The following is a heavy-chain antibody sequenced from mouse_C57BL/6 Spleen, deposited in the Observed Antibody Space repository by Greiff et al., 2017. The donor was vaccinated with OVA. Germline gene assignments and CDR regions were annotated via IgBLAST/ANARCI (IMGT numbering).Heavy chain of an antibody. D-gene: IGHD1-1*01. CDR3: ARSTVVPTGFAY. V-gene: IGHV1-82*01. Sequence: VQLQQSGPELVKPGASVKISCKASGYAFSSSWMNWVKQRPGKGLEWIGRIYPGDGDTNYNGKFKGKATLTADKSSSTAYMQLSSLTSEDSAVYFCARSTVVPTGFAYWGQGTLVTVSA. CDR2: IYPGDGDT. CDR1: GYAFSSSW. J-gene: IGHJ3*01.